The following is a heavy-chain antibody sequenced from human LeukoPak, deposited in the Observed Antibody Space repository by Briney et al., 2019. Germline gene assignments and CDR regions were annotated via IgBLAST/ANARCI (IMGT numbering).Heavy chain of an antibody. Sequence: SETLSLTCTVSGGSISSYYWSWIRQPPGKGLEWIGYIYDSGSTNYNPSLKSRVTISVGTSNNQFSLRLSSVTAADTAVYYCARDWGGYSGSDAFDIWGQGTTVTVSS. V-gene: IGHV4-59*01. D-gene: IGHD5-12*01. CDR1: GGSISSYY. J-gene: IGHJ3*02. CDR2: IYDSGST. CDR3: ARDWGGYSGSDAFDI.